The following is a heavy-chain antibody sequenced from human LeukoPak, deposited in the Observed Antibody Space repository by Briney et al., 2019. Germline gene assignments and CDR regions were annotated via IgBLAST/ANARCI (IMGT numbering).Heavy chain of an antibody. CDR2: VDHTGST. CDR1: DDSITMYY. CDR3: ARGEATRGGFDF. Sequence: PSETLSLTCTVSDDSITMYYWTWIRQPPGKGLEWIGYVDHTGSTKFNPSLNGRVSISRDTSNNFFSLRLRSVTAADTAVYFCARGEATRGGFDFWGQGTLVTVSS. D-gene: IGHD5-24*01. J-gene: IGHJ4*02. V-gene: IGHV4-59*01.